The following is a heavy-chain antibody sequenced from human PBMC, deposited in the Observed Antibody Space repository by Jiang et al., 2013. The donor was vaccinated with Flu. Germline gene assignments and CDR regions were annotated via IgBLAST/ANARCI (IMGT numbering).Heavy chain of an antibody. CDR2: IKQDGSEQ. J-gene: IGHJ4*02. CDR1: GFNFSDYW. D-gene: IGHD5-24*01. Sequence: ASGFNFSDYWMTWVRQAPGKGLEWVANIKQDGSEQYYVDSLKGRFTISRDSAKNSLYLQMNSLRAEDTAVYYCARDFRDGYMDYWGQGTLVTVSS. CDR3: ARDFRDGYMDY. V-gene: IGHV3-7*01.